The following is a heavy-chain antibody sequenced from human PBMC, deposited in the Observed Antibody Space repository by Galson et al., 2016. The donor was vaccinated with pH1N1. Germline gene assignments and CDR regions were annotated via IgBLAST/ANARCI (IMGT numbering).Heavy chain of an antibody. CDR3: AHSPYGDYTLYFDP. CDR1: GFSLSTSGVG. CDR2: IYWDDDK. J-gene: IGHJ5*02. D-gene: IGHD4-17*01. Sequence: PALVKPTQTLTLTCTFSGFSLSTSGVGVGWIRQPPGKALEWLALIYWDDDKRYSPALKSRLTITKDTSKNQVVLTMTNMDPVDKATYYCAHSPYGDYTLYFDPWGQGTLVTVSS. V-gene: IGHV2-5*02.